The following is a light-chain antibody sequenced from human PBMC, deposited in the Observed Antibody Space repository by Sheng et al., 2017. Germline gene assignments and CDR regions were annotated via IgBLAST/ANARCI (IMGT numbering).Light chain of an antibody. V-gene: IGKV3-20*01. Sequence: EIVLTQSPGTLSLSPGERATLSCRASQSVTSNYIAWYQQKPGQSPRLLIYATSSRATGIPDRFSGSGSETDFSLTISRLEPEDFAVYYCQQYGRSPLTFGGGTKVEIK. J-gene: IGKJ4*01. CDR2: ATS. CDR1: QSVTSNY. CDR3: QQYGRSPLT.